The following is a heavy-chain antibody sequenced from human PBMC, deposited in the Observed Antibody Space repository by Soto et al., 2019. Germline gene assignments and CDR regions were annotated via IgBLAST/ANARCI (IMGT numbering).Heavy chain of an antibody. D-gene: IGHD3-3*01. CDR3: TRDRFLEWSYYMDV. CDR2: IRSKAYGGTT. V-gene: IGHV3-49*03. J-gene: IGHJ6*03. CDR1: GFTFGDYA. Sequence: GGSLRLSCTASGFTFGDYAMSWFRQAPGKGLEWVGFIRSKAYGGTTEYAASVKGRFTISRDDSKSIAYLQMNSLKTEDTAVYYCTRDRFLEWSYYMDVWGKGTTVTVSS.